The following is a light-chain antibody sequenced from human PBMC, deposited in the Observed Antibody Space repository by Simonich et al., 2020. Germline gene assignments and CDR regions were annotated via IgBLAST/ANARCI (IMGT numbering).Light chain of an antibody. CDR3: QQYNSYHT. V-gene: IGKV1-5*03. CDR2: KAS. J-gene: IGKJ2*01. Sequence: DIQLTQSPSFLSASVGDRVTITCRASQGISSYLAWYQQKPGKAPKLLIYKASSLESGVPSRFSGSGSGTEFTLTISSLQPDDFATYYCQQYNSYHTFGQGTKLEIK. CDR1: QGISSY.